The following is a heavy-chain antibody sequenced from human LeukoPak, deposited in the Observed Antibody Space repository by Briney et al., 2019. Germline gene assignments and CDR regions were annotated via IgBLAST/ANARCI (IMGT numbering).Heavy chain of an antibody. CDR2: ISSSSSTI. CDR1: GFTFSSYS. J-gene: IGHJ3*02. V-gene: IGHV3-48*01. CDR3: ARVDVTTMVRGVISEGAFDI. D-gene: IGHD3-10*01. Sequence: GGSLRLSCAASGFTFSSYSMNWVRQAPGKGLEWVSYISSSSSTIYYADSVKGRFTISRDNSKNTLYLQMNSLRAEDTAVYYCARVDVTTMVRGVISEGAFDIWGQGTMVTVSS.